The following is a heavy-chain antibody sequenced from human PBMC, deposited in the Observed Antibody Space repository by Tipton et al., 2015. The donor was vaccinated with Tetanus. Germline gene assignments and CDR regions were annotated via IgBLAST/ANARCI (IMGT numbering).Heavy chain of an antibody. CDR1: GFTFSSYG. Sequence: SLRLSCAASGFTFSSYGMHWVRQAPGKGLEWVAVISYDGSNKYYADSVKGRFTISRDNSKNTLYLQMNSLRAEDTAVYYCAINYYDSSGYYPGYWGQGTLVTVSS. D-gene: IGHD3-22*01. CDR2: ISYDGSNK. J-gene: IGHJ4*02. V-gene: IGHV3-30*03. CDR3: AINYYDSSGYYPGY.